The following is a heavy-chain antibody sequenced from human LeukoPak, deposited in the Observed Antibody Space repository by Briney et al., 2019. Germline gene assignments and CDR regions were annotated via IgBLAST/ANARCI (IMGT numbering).Heavy chain of an antibody. CDR2: ISTGGSP. J-gene: IGHJ4*02. CDR1: GFTFYNYA. CDR3: VRGFRGYSFDY. Sequence: PGGSLRLSCAASGFTFYNYAMNWVRQAPGKGLEWVSLISTGGSPYYTDSVKGRFTISRDNSKNTLFLQMNSLRAEDTAVYYCVRGFRGYSFDYWGQGTLVTVSS. V-gene: IGHV3-53*01.